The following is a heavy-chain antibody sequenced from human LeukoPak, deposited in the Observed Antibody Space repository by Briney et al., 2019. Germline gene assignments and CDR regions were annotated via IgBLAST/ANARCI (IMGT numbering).Heavy chain of an antibody. Sequence: PGGTLRLSCAASGFTFSRYWMSWVRQAPGKRLEWVASVKEDGSQKNYMDSVKGRFTISRDNAKKLLVLEMNSLRVEDTAVYYCAREAYWGPGILVTVSS. V-gene: IGHV3-7*01. J-gene: IGHJ4*02. CDR1: GFTFSRYW. CDR3: AREAY. CDR2: VKEDGSQK.